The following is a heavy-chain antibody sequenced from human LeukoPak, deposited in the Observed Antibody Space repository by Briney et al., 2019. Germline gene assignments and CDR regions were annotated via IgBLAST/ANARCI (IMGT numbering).Heavy chain of an antibody. Sequence: SETLSLTCTVSGGSISSSSYYWGWVRQPPGRGLEWIGSIYYSGSTYYNPSLKSRVTISVDTSKNQFSLKLSSVTAADTAVYYCARSRYYDSSGYRYFQHWGQGTLVTVSS. CDR2: IYYSGST. CDR3: ARSRYYDSSGYRYFQH. J-gene: IGHJ1*01. V-gene: IGHV4-39*07. D-gene: IGHD3-22*01. CDR1: GGSISSSSYY.